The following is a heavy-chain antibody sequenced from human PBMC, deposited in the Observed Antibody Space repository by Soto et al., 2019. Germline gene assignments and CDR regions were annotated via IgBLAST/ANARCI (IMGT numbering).Heavy chain of an antibody. CDR3: ARVGLGYCSSTTCYGAFDV. J-gene: IGHJ3*01. Sequence: ASVKVSCKASGCTFTSSGISWVRQAPGQGLEWMGWISPYSGNTNYAQKLQGRVTMTTDTSTSTAYMDLRSLRSDDTAVYYCARVGLGYCSSTTCYGAFDVWGQGTMVTVSS. D-gene: IGHD2-2*03. CDR1: GCTFTSSG. CDR2: ISPYSGNT. V-gene: IGHV1-18*01.